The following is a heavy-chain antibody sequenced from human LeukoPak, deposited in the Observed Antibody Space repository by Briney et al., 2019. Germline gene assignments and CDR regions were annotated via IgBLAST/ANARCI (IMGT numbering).Heavy chain of an antibody. Sequence: GGSLRLSCAASGLSFSSFAMSWVRQGPARGLERVSSIRGNGDTFYADSVRGRFTLFSDSSTNTVYFQLNNLRVEDTAIYYCAKASWVSSTDAVRWGQGTLVTVSS. D-gene: IGHD3-16*01. V-gene: IGHV3-23*01. J-gene: IGHJ4*02. CDR3: AKASWVSSTDAVR. CDR2: IRGNGDT. CDR1: GLSFSSFA.